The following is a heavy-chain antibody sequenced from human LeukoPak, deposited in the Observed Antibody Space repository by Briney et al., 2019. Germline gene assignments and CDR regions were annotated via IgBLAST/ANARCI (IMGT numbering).Heavy chain of an antibody. CDR1: GYTFTSYD. V-gene: IGHV1-8*01. Sequence: ASVKVSCKASGYTFTSYDINWVRQATGHGREWMGWMNPNSGNTGYAQKFQGRATMTRNTSISTAYMELSSLRSEDTAVYYCARVISRIVVVITGESDAFDICGQGTMVTVSS. CDR2: MNPNSGNT. J-gene: IGHJ3*02. D-gene: IGHD3-22*01. CDR3: ARVISRIVVVITGESDAFDI.